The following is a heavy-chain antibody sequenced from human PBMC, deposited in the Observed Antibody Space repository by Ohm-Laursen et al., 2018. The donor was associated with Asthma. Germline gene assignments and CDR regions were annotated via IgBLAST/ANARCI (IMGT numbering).Heavy chain of an antibody. CDR3: ARDPRSAKGWFDP. J-gene: IGHJ5*02. V-gene: IGHV1-46*01. CDR1: GYTFTSYY. CDR2: INPSGGST. Sequence: ASVKVSCKASGYTFTSYYMHWVRQAPGQGLEWMGIINPSGGSTSYAQKFQGRVTMTRDASTSTVYMELSSLRSEDTAVYYCARDPRSAKGWFDPWGQGTLVTVSS.